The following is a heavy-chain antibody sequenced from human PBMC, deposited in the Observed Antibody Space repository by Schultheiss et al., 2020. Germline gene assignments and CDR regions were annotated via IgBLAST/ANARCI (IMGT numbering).Heavy chain of an antibody. J-gene: IGHJ1*01. D-gene: IGHD3-10*01. CDR1: GFSFGDYA. Sequence: GGSLRLSCTGSGFSFGDYAMKWLRQAPGKGLEWVGFIRRTAYGGTTEYAASVKGRFSISRDDSKNTLYLQMNSLKTEDTAVYYCTTDGLWFGELYYFQHWGQGTLVTVSS. CDR2: IRRTAYGGTT. V-gene: IGHV3-49*03. CDR3: TTDGLWFGELYYFQH.